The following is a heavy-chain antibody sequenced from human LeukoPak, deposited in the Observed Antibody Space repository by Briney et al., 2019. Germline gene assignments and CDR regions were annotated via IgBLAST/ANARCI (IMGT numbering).Heavy chain of an antibody. CDR2: TYYRSKWYN. Sequence: SQTLSLTCAISGDSVSSNSAAWNWIRQSPSRGLEWLGRTYYRSKWYNDYAVSVKSRITINPDTSKNQFSLQLNSVTPEDTAVYYCARGHTMRYSGYGVVSYYFDYWGQGTLVTVSS. V-gene: IGHV6-1*01. D-gene: IGHD5-12*01. J-gene: IGHJ4*02. CDR3: ARGHTMRYSGYGVVSYYFDY. CDR1: GDSVSSNSAA.